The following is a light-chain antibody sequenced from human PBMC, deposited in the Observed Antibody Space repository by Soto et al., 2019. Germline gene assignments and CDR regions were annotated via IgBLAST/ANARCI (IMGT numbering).Light chain of an antibody. V-gene: IGKV1-39*01. CDR3: QQSYTTPRT. Sequence: DLHMTPITSSPFAYVGDPVTITFRESQSISSYLNWYQQKPGKASPKLLIYAASSLQSGVPSRFSGSGSGTDFTLTISSLQPEDFATYYCQQSYTTPRTFGQGTKVDI. CDR1: QSISSY. CDR2: AAS. J-gene: IGKJ1*01.